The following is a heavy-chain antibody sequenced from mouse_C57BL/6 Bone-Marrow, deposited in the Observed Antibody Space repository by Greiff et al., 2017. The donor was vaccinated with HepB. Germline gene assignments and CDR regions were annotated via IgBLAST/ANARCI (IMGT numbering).Heavy chain of an antibody. Sequence: VQLQESGPELVKPGASVKISCKASGYAFSSSWMNWVKQRPGKGLEWIGRIYPGDGDTNYNGKFKGKATLTADKSSSTAYMQLSSLTSEDSAVYFCARDYGSSYAHYYAMDYWGQGTSVTVSS. D-gene: IGHD1-1*01. V-gene: IGHV1-82*01. CDR1: GYAFSSSW. J-gene: IGHJ4*01. CDR2: IYPGDGDT. CDR3: ARDYGSSYAHYYAMDY.